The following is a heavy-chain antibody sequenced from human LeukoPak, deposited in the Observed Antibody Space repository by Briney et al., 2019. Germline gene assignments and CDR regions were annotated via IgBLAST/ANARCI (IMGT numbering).Heavy chain of an antibody. CDR3: ARDLRKYYYDSSGHDNWFDP. J-gene: IGHJ5*02. Sequence: HPGGSLRLSCAASGFTFSSYWMHWVRQAPRKGLVWVSRINSDGSSTSYADSVKGRFTISRDNAKNTLYLQMNSLRAEDTAVYYCARDLRKYYYDSSGHDNWFDPWGQGTLVTVSS. CDR2: INSDGSST. D-gene: IGHD3-22*01. V-gene: IGHV3-74*01. CDR1: GFTFSSYW.